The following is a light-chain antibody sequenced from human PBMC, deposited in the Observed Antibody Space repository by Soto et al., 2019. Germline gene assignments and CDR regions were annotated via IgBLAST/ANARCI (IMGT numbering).Light chain of an antibody. CDR1: QGVNNY. CDR3: QKFNSAPST. CDR2: SAS. J-gene: IGKJ3*01. V-gene: IGKV1-27*01. Sequence: DIQMTQSPSSLSASVGDRVTITCRASQGVNNYLAWYQQKPGKVPQLLIYSASTLHPGVPSRFSGSGSGTDFTLTISSLQPEDVATYYCQKFNSAPSTFGPGTKVDIK.